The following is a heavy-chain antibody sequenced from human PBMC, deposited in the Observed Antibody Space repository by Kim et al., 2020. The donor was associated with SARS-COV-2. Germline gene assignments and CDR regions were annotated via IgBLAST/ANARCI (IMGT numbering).Heavy chain of an antibody. CDR3: ARDDGFRSIDH. J-gene: IGHJ4*02. CDR1: GFAIGVYW. D-gene: IGHD6-25*01. CDR2: IKPDGSLK. Sequence: GGSLRLSCAASGFAIGVYWMAWLRQFPGKGLEWVANIKPDGSLKFYVDSVEGRFTVSRDNVKNSVYLQMDGLRPEDTAVYYCARDDGFRSIDHWGQGILV. V-gene: IGHV3-7*01.